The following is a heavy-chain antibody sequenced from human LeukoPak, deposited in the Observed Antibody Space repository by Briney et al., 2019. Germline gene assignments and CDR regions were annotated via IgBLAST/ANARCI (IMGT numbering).Heavy chain of an antibody. D-gene: IGHD2-15*01. V-gene: IGHV4-30-4*01. CDR1: GGSISGSNYY. CDR3: ARGPPPYCSGGGCSFDY. J-gene: IGHJ4*02. CDR2: IYYSGNT. Sequence: SETLSLTCTVSGGSISGSNYYWTWIRQPPGKGPEWIGYIYYSGNTYYNPSLKSRVTISVDTSKNQFSLKLSSVTAADTAVYYCARGPPPYCSGGGCSFDYWGQGTLVTVSS.